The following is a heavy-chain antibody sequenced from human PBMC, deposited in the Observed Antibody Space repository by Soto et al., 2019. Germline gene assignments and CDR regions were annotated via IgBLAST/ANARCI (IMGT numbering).Heavy chain of an antibody. V-gene: IGHV1-69*04. D-gene: IGHD2-2*01. CDR1: GGTFSSYS. CDR3: ARDRCRSTSCARGYWYFDL. CDR2: IIPVLGLP. Sequence: QVQLVQSGAEVKKPESSVKVSCKTSGGTFSSYSISWMRQAPGQGLEWIGRIIPVLGLPNYAQKFQGRLTITADKSTSTAYMELRSLRSEDTAVYYCARDRCRSTSCARGYWYFDLWGRGTLVTVSS. J-gene: IGHJ2*01.